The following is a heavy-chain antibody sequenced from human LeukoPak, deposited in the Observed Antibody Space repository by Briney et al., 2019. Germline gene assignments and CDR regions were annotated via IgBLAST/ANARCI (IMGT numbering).Heavy chain of an antibody. CDR1: GFTFSSYW. Sequence: GGSLRLSCAASGFTFSSYWTHWVRQAPGKGLVWVSRINSDGSSTSYADSVKGRFTISRDNAKNTLYLQMNSLRAEDTAVYYCAGYSYGFAFDYWGQGTLVTVSS. CDR2: INSDGSST. D-gene: IGHD5-18*01. CDR3: AGYSYGFAFDY. V-gene: IGHV3-74*01. J-gene: IGHJ4*02.